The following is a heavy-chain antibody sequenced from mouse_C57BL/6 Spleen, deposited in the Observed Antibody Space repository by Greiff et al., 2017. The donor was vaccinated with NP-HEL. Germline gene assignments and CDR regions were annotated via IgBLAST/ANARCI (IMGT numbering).Heavy chain of an antibody. CDR1: GYTFTSYD. CDR3: ARETTVVAGDY. J-gene: IGHJ2*01. Sequence: VQLVESGPELVKPGASVKLSCKASGYTFTSYDINWVKQRPGQGLEWIGWIYPRDGSTKYNEKFKGKATLTVDTSSSTAYMELHSLTSEDSAVYFCARETTVVAGDYWGQGTTLTVSS. CDR2: IYPRDGST. V-gene: IGHV1-85*01. D-gene: IGHD1-1*01.